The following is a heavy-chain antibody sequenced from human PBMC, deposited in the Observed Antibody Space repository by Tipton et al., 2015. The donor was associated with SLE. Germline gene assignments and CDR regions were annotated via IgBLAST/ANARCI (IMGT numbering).Heavy chain of an antibody. Sequence: QLVQSGAEVKKPGASVKVSCKASGFIFTSYAAHWVRQAPGQRPEWMGWIDIGNGNTKYPQKFQGRVTITRDTSASTLYMELSSLRSEDTAVYFCARDAPSGSYGSFDYWGQGTLVTVSS. CDR1: GFIFTSYA. D-gene: IGHD3-16*01. CDR2: IDIGNGNT. CDR3: ARDAPSGSYGSFDY. V-gene: IGHV1-3*04. J-gene: IGHJ4*02.